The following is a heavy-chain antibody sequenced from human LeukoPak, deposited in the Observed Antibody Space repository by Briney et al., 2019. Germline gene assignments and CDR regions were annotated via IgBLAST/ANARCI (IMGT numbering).Heavy chain of an antibody. J-gene: IGHJ4*02. CDR3: AKKESFGELSD. CDR2: MSGSGGST. CDR1: GFTFNNYG. D-gene: IGHD3-10*01. Sequence: GSLRLSCAASGFTFNNYGMTWVRQAPGRGLEWVSTMSGSGGSTYYADSVKGRFTISRDNSKDTLYLQMSSLRAEDTALYYCAKKESFGELSDWGQGTLVTDSS. V-gene: IGHV3-23*01.